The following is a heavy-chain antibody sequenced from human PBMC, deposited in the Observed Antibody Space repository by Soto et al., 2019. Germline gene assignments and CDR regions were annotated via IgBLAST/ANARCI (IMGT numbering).Heavy chain of an antibody. V-gene: IGHV3-33*01. J-gene: IGHJ4*02. CDR1: GFTFSSYG. CDR3: ARDPPFGGIAVARGGDY. D-gene: IGHD6-19*01. CDR2: IWYDGSNK. Sequence: QVQLVESGGGVVQPGRSLRLSCAASGFTFSSYGMHWVRQAPGKGLEWVAVIWYDGSNKYYADSVKGRFTISRDNSKNTLYLQMNSLRAEDTDVYYCARDPPFGGIAVARGGDYWGQGTLVTVSS.